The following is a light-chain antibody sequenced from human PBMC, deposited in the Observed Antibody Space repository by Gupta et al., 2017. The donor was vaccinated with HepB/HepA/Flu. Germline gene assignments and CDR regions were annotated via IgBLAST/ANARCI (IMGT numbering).Light chain of an antibody. CDR2: DAS. J-gene: IGKJ3*01. Sequence: EIVLTQSPATLSLSPGERATLSCRASQSVSSYLAGFQQKPGQAPRLLIYDASSRATGIPARFSGSGSGTDFTLTISSLEPEDFAVYYCQQRSDWPPEFTFGPGTKVDIK. CDR1: QSVSSY. CDR3: QQRSDWPPEFT. V-gene: IGKV3-11*01.